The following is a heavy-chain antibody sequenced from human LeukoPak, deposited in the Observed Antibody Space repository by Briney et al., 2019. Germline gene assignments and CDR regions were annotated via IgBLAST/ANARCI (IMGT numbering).Heavy chain of an antibody. D-gene: IGHD2-15*01. CDR3: ARDPGYCSGGSCPRYYYYYYYGMDV. J-gene: IGHJ6*02. V-gene: IGHV1-46*01. CDR2: INPSGGST. Sequence: GASVKVSCKASGYTFTSYYMHWVRQAPGQGLEWMGIINPSGGSTSYAQKFQGRVTMTRDTSTSTVYMELSSLRSEDKAVYYCARDPGYCSGGSCPRYYYYYYYGMDVWGQGTTVTVSS. CDR1: GYTFTSYY.